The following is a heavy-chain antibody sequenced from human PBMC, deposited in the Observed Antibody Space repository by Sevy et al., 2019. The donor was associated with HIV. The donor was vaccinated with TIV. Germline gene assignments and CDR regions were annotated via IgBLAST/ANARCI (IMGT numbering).Heavy chain of an antibody. D-gene: IGHD2-8*01. Sequence: GGSLRLSCAASGFAPSTYDMHWVRQAPGKGLEWVAVIGNDGSNKYYADSVKGRFSISRDNSRNTLFLQMDSLRAEDTAVYYCARDPRMYGDYLLAYFDYWGQGALVTVSS. J-gene: IGHJ4*02. CDR3: ARDPRMYGDYLLAYFDY. CDR2: IGNDGSNK. CDR1: GFAPSTYD. V-gene: IGHV3-33*01.